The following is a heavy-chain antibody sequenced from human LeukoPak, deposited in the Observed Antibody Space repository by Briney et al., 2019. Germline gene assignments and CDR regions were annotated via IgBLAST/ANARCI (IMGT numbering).Heavy chain of an antibody. CDR1: GGSIGRGGFY. CDR3: ARRGYSSGWYDY. D-gene: IGHD6-19*01. V-gene: IGHV4-31*03. J-gene: IGHJ4*02. CDR2: IHYTGST. Sequence: SQTLSLTCTVSGGSIGRGGFYWSWIRQHPGKGLEWIGYIHYTGSTYYNPSLKSRITISVDTSKNQFSLMLTSVAAADTAVYYCARRGYSSGWYDYWGQGTLVTVSS.